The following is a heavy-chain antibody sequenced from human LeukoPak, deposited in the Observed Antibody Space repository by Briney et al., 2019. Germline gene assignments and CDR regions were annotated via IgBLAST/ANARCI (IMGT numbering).Heavy chain of an antibody. CDR2: ISGSGVST. J-gene: IGHJ4*02. V-gene: IGHV3-23*01. CDR1: GFTFSSYA. Sequence: GGSLRLSCAASGFTFSSYAMSWVRQAPGKGLERVSAISGSGVSTYYADSVKGRFTISRDNSKNTLYLQMNSLRAEDTAVYYCAKASIYDGSGYYYYFDYWGQGTLVTVSS. CDR3: AKASIYDGSGYYYYFDY. D-gene: IGHD3-22*01.